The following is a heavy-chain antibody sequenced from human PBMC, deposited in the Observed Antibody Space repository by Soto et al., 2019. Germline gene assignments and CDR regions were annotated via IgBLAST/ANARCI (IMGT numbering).Heavy chain of an antibody. D-gene: IGHD3-3*01. J-gene: IGHJ6*03. V-gene: IGHV1-2*04. CDR2: INPNSGGT. CDR3: ARSPYYDFWSGPYYYMDV. Sequence: ASVKVSCKASGYTFTGYNMHWVGQAPGQGLEWMGWINPNSGGTNYAQKFQGWVTMTRDTSISTAYMELSRLRSDDTAVYYCARSPYYDFWSGPYYYMDVWGKGTTVTVSS. CDR1: GYTFTGYN.